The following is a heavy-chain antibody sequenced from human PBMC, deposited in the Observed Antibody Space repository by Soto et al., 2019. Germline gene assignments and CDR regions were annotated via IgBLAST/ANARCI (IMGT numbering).Heavy chain of an antibody. CDR3: TTDRGSRDFWSCRLLQYYGMDG. D-gene: IGHD3-3*01. J-gene: IGHJ6*04. CDR2: IKSETDGGTT. V-gene: IGHV3-15*05. Sequence: EVQLVESGGGLVKPGGSLRLSCAASGFTFSNAWMSWVRQAPGKGLEWVGRIKSETDGGTTDYAAPVKARFTISRDDSKDTLYLQMNSLKTEDTDVYYCTTDRGSRDFWSCRLLQYYGMDGWGEGATVAVSS. CDR1: GFTFSNAW.